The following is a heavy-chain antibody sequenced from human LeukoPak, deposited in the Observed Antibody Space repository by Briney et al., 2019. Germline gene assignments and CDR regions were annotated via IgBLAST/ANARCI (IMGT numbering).Heavy chain of an antibody. CDR2: IKQDGSEK. D-gene: IGHD3-16*01. V-gene: IGHV3-7*01. CDR3: ARERIMTDAFDI. CDR1: GFSFSSYW. Sequence: GGSLRLSCAASGFSFSSYWMSWGRQAPGKGMGRVANIKQDGSEKYYVDSVKGRFTISRDNANNSLYLQMNSLRAEDTAVYYCARERIMTDAFDIWGQGTMVTVSS. J-gene: IGHJ3*02.